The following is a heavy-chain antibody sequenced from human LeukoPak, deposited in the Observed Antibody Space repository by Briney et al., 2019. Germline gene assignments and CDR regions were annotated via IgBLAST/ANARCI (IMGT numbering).Heavy chain of an antibody. Sequence: PGGSLRLSCAASGFTFSSYAMSWVRQAPGKGLEWVSAISGSGGITDYADSVKGRFTISRDNSKNTLYLQMNSLRAEDTAVYYCARDPGRYFDWSYFDCWGQGTLVTVSS. CDR2: ISGSGGIT. V-gene: IGHV3-23*01. CDR1: GFTFSSYA. D-gene: IGHD3-9*01. CDR3: ARDPGRYFDWSYFDC. J-gene: IGHJ4*02.